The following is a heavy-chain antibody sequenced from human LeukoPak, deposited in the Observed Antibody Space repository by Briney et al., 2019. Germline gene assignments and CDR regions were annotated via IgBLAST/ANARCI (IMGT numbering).Heavy chain of an antibody. Sequence: ASVKVSCKASGYTFTGYYMHWVRQAPGQGLEWMGWINPNSGGTNYAQKFQGRVTMTRDTSISTAYMELSRLRSDDTAVYYCARAKRPIEGYCSSTSCYRYFDYWGQGTLVTVSS. D-gene: IGHD2-2*02. CDR2: INPNSGGT. CDR3: ARAKRPIEGYCSSTSCYRYFDY. J-gene: IGHJ4*02. CDR1: GYTFTGYY. V-gene: IGHV1-2*02.